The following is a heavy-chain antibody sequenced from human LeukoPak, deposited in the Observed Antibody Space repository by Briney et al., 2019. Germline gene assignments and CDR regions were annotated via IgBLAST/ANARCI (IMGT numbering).Heavy chain of an antibody. CDR2: IYPGDSDT. J-gene: IGHJ3*02. CDR3: ARFYDSSGYGRYVDM. D-gene: IGHD3-22*01. CDR1: GYSFTNYW. V-gene: IGHV5-51*01. Sequence: PGESLKISCKGSGYSFTNYWIGWVRQMPGKGLEWMGIIYPGDSDTRYSPSFQGQVIISADKSISTAYLQWSSLKASDTAIYYGARFYDSSGYGRYVDMWGQGTMVTVSS.